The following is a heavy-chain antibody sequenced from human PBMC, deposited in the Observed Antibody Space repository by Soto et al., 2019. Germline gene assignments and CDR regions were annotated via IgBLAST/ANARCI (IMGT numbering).Heavy chain of an antibody. Sequence: SETLSLTCTVSDGAITGYYWSWTRQSPGEGLEWIGYVYNTGSPSYNPSLKSRVTMSVDASTNQFSLILTSVTATDTAVYYCAGERLTGSGYFDYWGQGTLVTVSS. J-gene: IGHJ4*02. V-gene: IGHV4-59*01. CDR3: AGERLTGSGYFDY. CDR1: DGAITGYY. D-gene: IGHD3-22*01. CDR2: VYNTGSP.